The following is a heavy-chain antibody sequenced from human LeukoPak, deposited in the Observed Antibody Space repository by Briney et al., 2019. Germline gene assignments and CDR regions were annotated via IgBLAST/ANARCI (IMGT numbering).Heavy chain of an antibody. CDR2: IYTSGST. CDR1: GGSISSGSYY. J-gene: IGHJ3*02. CDR3: ARDDPPYYDFWSGPFDI. V-gene: IGHV4-61*02. Sequence: SQTLSLTCTVSGGSISSGSYYWSWIRQPTGKGLEWIGRIYTSGSTNYNPSLKSRVTISVDTSKNQFSLKLSSVTAADTAVYYCARDDPPYYDFWSGPFDIWGQGTMVTVSS. D-gene: IGHD3-3*01.